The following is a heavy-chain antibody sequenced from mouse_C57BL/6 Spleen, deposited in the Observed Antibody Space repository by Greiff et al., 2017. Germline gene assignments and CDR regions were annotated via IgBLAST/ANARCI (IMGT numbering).Heavy chain of an antibody. CDR3: AGGPYYFDY. J-gene: IGHJ2*01. CDR1: GYTFTDYY. CDR2: INPYNGGT. V-gene: IGHV1-19*01. Sequence: QLQQSGPVLVKPGASVKMSCKASGYTFTDYYMNWVKQSHGKSLEWIGVINPYNGGTSYNQKFKGKATLTVDKSSSTAYMELNSLTSEDSAVYYCAGGPYYFDYWGQGTTLTVSS.